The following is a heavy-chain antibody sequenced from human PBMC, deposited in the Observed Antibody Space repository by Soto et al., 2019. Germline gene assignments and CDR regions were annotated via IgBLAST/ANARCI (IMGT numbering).Heavy chain of an antibody. Sequence: QLVESGGGVVKPGRSLRLSCAASGFTFSDYAMHWVRQAPGKGLEWVGGIWTDGNNKNYGDSVKGRFTISRDISKNPLVLPMNSRRAEDTAIYYCARDAGALPWEGLNHFDYWGQGTLVTVSS. J-gene: IGHJ4*02. D-gene: IGHD1-26*01. V-gene: IGHV3-33*01. CDR1: GFTFSDYA. CDR2: IWTDGNNK. CDR3: ARDAGALPWEGLNHFDY.